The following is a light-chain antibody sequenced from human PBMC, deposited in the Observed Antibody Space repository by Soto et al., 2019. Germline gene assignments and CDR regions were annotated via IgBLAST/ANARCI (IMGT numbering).Light chain of an antibody. CDR3: HSRA. J-gene: IGKJ5*01. V-gene: IGKV1-5*01. Sequence: DIQLTQTPSTLSASVGDDVTITCRAIHTISRWLAWYQQKPGRAPKLLIYDASTLESGVPSRFSGSGSETEFTLTISRLQPDDFATYFCHSRAFGQGTRLEIK. CDR1: HTISRW. CDR2: DAS.